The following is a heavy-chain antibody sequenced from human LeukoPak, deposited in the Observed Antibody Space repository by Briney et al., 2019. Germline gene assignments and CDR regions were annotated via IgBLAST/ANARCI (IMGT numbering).Heavy chain of an antibody. CDR2: IKQDGSEK. V-gene: IGHV3-7*01. CDR1: GFTFGNHR. Sequence: GGSLRLSCVASGFTFGNHRMSWVRQAPGKGLEWVANIKQDGSEKYFVDSVKGRFTISRDNAKNSLYLQMNSLRVEDTAVYYCARDRVTMIRGVRILDYYYYYMDVWGKGTTVTISS. CDR3: ARDRVTMIRGVRILDYYYYYMDV. J-gene: IGHJ6*03. D-gene: IGHD3-10*01.